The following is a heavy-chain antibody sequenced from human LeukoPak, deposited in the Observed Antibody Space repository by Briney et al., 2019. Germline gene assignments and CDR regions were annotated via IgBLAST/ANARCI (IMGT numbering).Heavy chain of an antibody. V-gene: IGHV4-59*06. Sequence: PSETLSLTCTVSGGSISSHYWSWIRQHPGTGLEWIGYISYSGSTYYNPSLKSRVTISADTSKNQFSLRLSSVTAADTAVYYCAKYYGDYDGNWFDPWGQGTLVTVSS. CDR2: ISYSGST. D-gene: IGHD5-12*01. CDR1: GGSISSHY. CDR3: AKYYGDYDGNWFDP. J-gene: IGHJ5*02.